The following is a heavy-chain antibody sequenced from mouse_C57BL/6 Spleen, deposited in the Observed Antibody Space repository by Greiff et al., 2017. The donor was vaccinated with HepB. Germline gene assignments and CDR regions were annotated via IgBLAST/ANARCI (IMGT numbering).Heavy chain of an antibody. Sequence: VQLQQSGAELVKPGASVKISCKASGYAFSSYWMNWVKQRPGKGLEWIGQIYPGDGDTNYNGKFKGKATLTADKSSSTAYMQLSSLTAEDSAVYFCERDYYGSSHWLAYWGQKTLVSVSA. CDR2: IYPGDGDT. CDR1: GYAFSSYW. CDR3: ERDYYGSSHWLAY. V-gene: IGHV1-80*01. J-gene: IGHJ3*01. D-gene: IGHD1-1*01.